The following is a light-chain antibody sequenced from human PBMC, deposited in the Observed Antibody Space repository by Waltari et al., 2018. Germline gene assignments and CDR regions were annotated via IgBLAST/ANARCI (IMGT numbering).Light chain of an antibody. CDR2: KVS. Sequence: DVVMTQSPLSLPVTLGQPASISCRSSQSLVHSDGNTYLNWFQQRPGQSPRRLIYKVSNRDSGVPDRFSGSGSGTDFTLTITNLQPEDFATYFCLHDYGYPRTFGQGTKVEVK. V-gene: IGKV2-30*02. CDR1: QSLVHSDGNTY. CDR3: LHDYGYPRT. J-gene: IGKJ1*01.